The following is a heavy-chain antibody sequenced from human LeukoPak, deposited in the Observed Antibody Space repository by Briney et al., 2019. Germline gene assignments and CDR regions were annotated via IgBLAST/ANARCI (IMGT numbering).Heavy chain of an antibody. CDR1: GFTFSNYW. V-gene: IGHV3-7*03. Sequence: GGSLRLSCAASGFTFSNYWMTWVRQAPGKGLEWVANIKPDESEKYYVGSVKGRFTISRDNSKNTLYLQMNSLRAEDTAVYYCAKMEGDIVVVHFDYWGQGTLVTVSS. CDR2: IKPDESEK. J-gene: IGHJ4*02. CDR3: AKMEGDIVVVHFDY. D-gene: IGHD2-15*01.